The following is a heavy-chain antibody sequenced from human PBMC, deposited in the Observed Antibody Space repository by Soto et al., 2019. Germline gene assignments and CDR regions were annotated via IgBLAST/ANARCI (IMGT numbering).Heavy chain of an antibody. D-gene: IGHD5-18*01. V-gene: IGHV1-3*01. CDR2: INAGNGNT. CDR1: GYTFTSYA. J-gene: IGHJ6*02. Sequence: AASVKLSCKASGYTFTSYAMHWVRQAPGQRLEWMGWINAGNGNTKYSQKFQGRVTITRDTSASTAYMELSSLRSEDTAVYYCARGYVRYSYGYDYYYGMDVWGQGTTVTVSS. CDR3: ARGYVRYSYGYDYYYGMDV.